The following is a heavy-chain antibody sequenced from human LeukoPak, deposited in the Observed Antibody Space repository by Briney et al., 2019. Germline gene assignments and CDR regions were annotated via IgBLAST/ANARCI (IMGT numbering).Heavy chain of an antibody. D-gene: IGHD3-10*01. Sequence: GGSLRLSCSASGFTFSNYGMHWVRQAPGKGLEWVAVIWYDRSKSYYADSVKGRFTISRDNSKNTLYLQMSSLRAEDTAAYYCARDRYYGSENYYYYYYMDVWGKGTTVTVSS. J-gene: IGHJ6*03. V-gene: IGHV3-33*01. CDR2: IWYDRSKS. CDR3: ARDRYYGSENYYYYYYMDV. CDR1: GFTFSNYG.